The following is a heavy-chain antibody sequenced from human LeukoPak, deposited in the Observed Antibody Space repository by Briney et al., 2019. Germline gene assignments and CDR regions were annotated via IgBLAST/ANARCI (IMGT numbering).Heavy chain of an antibody. V-gene: IGHV3-9*01. CDR2: ISWDGRSI. J-gene: IGHJ6*03. CDR3: AKDVDAWIPTGRGMDV. Sequence: PGRSLRLSCAGFGFNFDEHALHWVRQAPGKGLEWVSGISWDGRSIGYAASVKGRFTISRDNARNSLYLQMNSLRPDDTALYYCAKDVDAWIPTGRGMDVWGEGTTVTVSS. D-gene: IGHD5-18*01. CDR1: GFNFDEHA.